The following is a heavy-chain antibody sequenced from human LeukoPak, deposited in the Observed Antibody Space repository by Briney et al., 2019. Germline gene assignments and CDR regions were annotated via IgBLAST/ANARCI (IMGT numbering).Heavy chain of an antibody. CDR1: GFTFSSYW. CDR2: INTDGSST. D-gene: IGHD4-23*01. Sequence: GGSLRLSCAASGFTFSSYWMHWVRQAPGKGLVWVSRINTDGSSTSYADSVKGRFTISRDNAKNTLYLQMNSLRAEDTAVYYCAREVTIPPLDYYYMDVWGKGTTVTVSS. CDR3: AREVTIPPLDYYYMDV. J-gene: IGHJ6*03. V-gene: IGHV3-74*01.